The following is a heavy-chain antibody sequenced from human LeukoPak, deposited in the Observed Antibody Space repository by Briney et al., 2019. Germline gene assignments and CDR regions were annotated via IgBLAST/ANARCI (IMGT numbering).Heavy chain of an antibody. CDR2: FDPEDGET. CDR3: ARDNSLRDTAWWFDP. CDR1: GYTLTELS. Sequence: GASVKVSCKVSGYTLTELSMHWVRQAPGKGLEWMGGFDPEDGETIYAQKFQGRVTMTKDMATSTDYLEVSSLRSEDTAAYYCARDNSLRDTAWWFDPWGQGTLVTVSS. V-gene: IGHV1-24*01. J-gene: IGHJ5*02. D-gene: IGHD5-24*01.